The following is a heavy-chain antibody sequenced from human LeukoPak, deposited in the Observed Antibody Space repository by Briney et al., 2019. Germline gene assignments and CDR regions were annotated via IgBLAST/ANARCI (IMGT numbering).Heavy chain of an antibody. J-gene: IGHJ4*02. CDR2: ISWNSGSI. CDR3: AKGAVSSWIQLWYFDY. D-gene: IGHD5-18*01. Sequence: GRSLRLSCAASGFTLDDYAMHWVRQAPGKGLEWVSGISWNSGSIGYADSVKGRFTISRDNAKNSLYLQMNSLRAEDTALYYCAKGAVSSWIQLWYFDYWGQGTLVTVSS. CDR1: GFTLDDYA. V-gene: IGHV3-9*01.